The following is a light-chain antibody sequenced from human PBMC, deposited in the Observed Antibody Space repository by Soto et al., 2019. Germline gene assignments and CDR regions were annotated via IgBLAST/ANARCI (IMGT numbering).Light chain of an antibody. CDR1: SSNSGSNT. CDR3: QSYDNSLSVYV. CDR2: GNS. J-gene: IGLJ1*01. Sequence: QSVLTQPPSASGTPGQRVTISCSGSSSNSGSNTVNWYQQLPGTAPKLLIYGNSNRPSGVPDRFSGSKSGTSASLAITGLQAEDEADYYCQSYDNSLSVYVFGTGTKLTVL. V-gene: IGLV1-44*01.